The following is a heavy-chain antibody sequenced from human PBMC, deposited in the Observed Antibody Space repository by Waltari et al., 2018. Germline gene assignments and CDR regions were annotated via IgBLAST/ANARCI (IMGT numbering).Heavy chain of an antibody. J-gene: IGHJ3*02. Sequence: EVQLVESGGGLVQPGGSLRLSCAASGFTFSSYAMSWVRQAPGKGLEWVSAISGSGGSTYYADSVKGRFTISRDNSKNTLYLQMNSLRAEDTAVYYCAANPKSPYDYVWGSYHQGLAFDIWGQGTMVTVSS. CDR1: GFTFSSYA. CDR2: ISGSGGST. CDR3: AANPKSPYDYVWGSYHQGLAFDI. D-gene: IGHD3-16*02. V-gene: IGHV3-23*04.